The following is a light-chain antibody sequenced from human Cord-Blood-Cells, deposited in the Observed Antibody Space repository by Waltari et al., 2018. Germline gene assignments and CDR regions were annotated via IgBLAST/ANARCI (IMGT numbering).Light chain of an antibody. J-gene: IGKJ1*01. CDR3: QQYNSYPAT. CDR1: QSISSR. CDR2: KAS. V-gene: IGKV1-5*03. Sequence: DLQMTQSPSTLPASVGDRVTITCRASQSISSRLAWYQQKPGKAPKLLIYKASSLESGVPSRFSGSGSGTEFTLTISSLQPDDFATYYCQQYNSYPATFGQGTKVEIK.